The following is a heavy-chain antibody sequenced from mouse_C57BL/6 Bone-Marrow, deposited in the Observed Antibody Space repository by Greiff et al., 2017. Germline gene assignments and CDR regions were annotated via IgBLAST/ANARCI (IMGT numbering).Heavy chain of an antibody. CDR1: GYTFTSYW. J-gene: IGHJ2*01. Sequence: QVQLKQPGAELVKPGASVKLSCKASGYTFTSYWMHWVKQRPGQGLEWIGMIHPNSGSTNYNEKFKSKATLTVDKSSSTASMQLSSLTSEDSAVYYCARGETIVTTGYIDYWGQGTTLTVSS. D-gene: IGHD2-12*01. CDR2: IHPNSGST. CDR3: ARGETIVTTGYIDY. V-gene: IGHV1-64*01.